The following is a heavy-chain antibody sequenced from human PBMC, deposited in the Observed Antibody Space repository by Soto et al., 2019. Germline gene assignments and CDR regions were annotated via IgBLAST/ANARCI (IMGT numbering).Heavy chain of an antibody. V-gene: IGHV4-31*03. CDR3: ARVDRWGGKAFDI. Sequence: QVQLQESGPGLVKPSQTLSLTCTVSGGSISSGGYYWSWIRQHPGKGLEWIGYIYYSGSTYYNPSLKSRVTIAVDTSKNQCSLQLSSVTAADTAVYYCARVDRWGGKAFDIWGQGTMVTVSS. CDR1: GGSISSGGYY. J-gene: IGHJ3*02. CDR2: IYYSGST. D-gene: IGHD3-16*01.